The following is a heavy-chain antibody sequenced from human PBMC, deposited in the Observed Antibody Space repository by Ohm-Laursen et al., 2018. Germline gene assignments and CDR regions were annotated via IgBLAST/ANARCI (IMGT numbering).Heavy chain of an antibody. CDR2: ISSDGNTK. Sequence: SLRLSCAASGFTFSSCGMHWVRQAPGKGLEWVAVISSDGNTKFYADSVKGRFTIPRDNSKNTLYLQMNSLRPEDTAVYYCAVERYYHAFVYWGQGTLVTVSS. V-gene: IGHV3-30*03. CDR3: AVERYYHAFVY. D-gene: IGHD3-10*01. J-gene: IGHJ4*02. CDR1: GFTFSSCG.